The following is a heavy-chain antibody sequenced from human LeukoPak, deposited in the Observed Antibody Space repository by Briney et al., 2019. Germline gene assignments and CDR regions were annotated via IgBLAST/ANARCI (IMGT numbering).Heavy chain of an antibody. Sequence: ASVKVSCKASGYTFTGYYMNWVRQAPGQGLEWMGRINPNTGGTNYAQNFQGSVTMTRDTSITTVYMELSRPRSDDTAVYYCARGCSGGSCYYYYYMDVWGKGTTVTVSS. V-gene: IGHV1-2*06. D-gene: IGHD2-15*01. CDR3: ARGCSGGSCYYYYYMDV. CDR1: GYTFTGYY. CDR2: INPNTGGT. J-gene: IGHJ6*03.